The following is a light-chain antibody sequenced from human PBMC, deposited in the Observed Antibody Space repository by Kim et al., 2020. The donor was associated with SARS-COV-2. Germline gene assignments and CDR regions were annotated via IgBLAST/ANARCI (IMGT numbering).Light chain of an antibody. J-gene: IGLJ2*01. Sequence: GQSVTISCIGTSSDVGGYNYVSWYQQHPGKAPKLMIYEVSKRPSGVPDRFSGSKSGNTASLTVSGLQAEDEADYYCSSYAASTYAVLGGGTQLTVL. CDR2: EVS. CDR1: SSDVGGYNY. V-gene: IGLV2-8*01. CDR3: SSYAASTYAV.